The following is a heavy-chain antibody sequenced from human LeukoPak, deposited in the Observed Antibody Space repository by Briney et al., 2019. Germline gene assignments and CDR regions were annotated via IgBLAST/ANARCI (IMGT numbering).Heavy chain of an antibody. J-gene: IGHJ4*02. Sequence: SETLSLTCTVSGYSISSGYYWGWLRQPPGKWLEWIGSIYHSGSTYYNPSLKSRVTISVDTSKNQFSLKLSSVTAADTALYYCAREGYGYGYSDYWGQGTLVTVSS. CDR3: AREGYGYGYSDY. V-gene: IGHV4-38-2*02. D-gene: IGHD5-18*01. CDR1: GYSISSGYY. CDR2: IYHSGST.